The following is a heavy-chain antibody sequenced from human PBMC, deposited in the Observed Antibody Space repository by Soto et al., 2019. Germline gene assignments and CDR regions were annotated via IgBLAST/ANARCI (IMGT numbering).Heavy chain of an antibody. CDR3: ARRNGDLKVAMAFFDI. CDR1: GGSISSSSYY. D-gene: IGHD4-17*01. J-gene: IGHJ3*02. CDR2: IYYSGST. V-gene: IGHV4-39*01. Sequence: QLQLQESGPGLVKPSETLSLTCTVSGGSISSSSYYWGWIRQPPGKGLEWIGSIYYSGSTYYNPSLKSRVTISVDTSKNQFSLKLSSVTAADTAVYYCARRNGDLKVAMAFFDIWGQGTMVTVSS.